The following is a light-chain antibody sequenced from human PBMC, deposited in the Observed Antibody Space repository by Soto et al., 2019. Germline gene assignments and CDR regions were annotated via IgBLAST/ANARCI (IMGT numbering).Light chain of an antibody. V-gene: IGKV3-20*01. CDR1: QSVSSSH. CDR2: GAS. CDR3: QQYGSSPLYT. J-gene: IGKJ2*01. Sequence: ETVLTQSPGTLSLSPGERATLSCRASQSVSSSHLAWYQQKPGQAPRLVIYGASSRATGIPDRFSGSGSGTDFTLTISRLEPEDFAVYYCQQYGSSPLYTFGQGTKV.